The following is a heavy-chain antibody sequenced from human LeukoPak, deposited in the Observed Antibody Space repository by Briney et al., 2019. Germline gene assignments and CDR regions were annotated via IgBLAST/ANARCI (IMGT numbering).Heavy chain of an antibody. CDR1: GFTFSSYA. V-gene: IGHV3-23*01. CDR3: AKDRDPFEAKAHAFDI. D-gene: IGHD5-24*01. Sequence: GGSLRLSCAASGFTFSSYAMSWVRQAPGKGLEWVSAISGSGGSTYYADSVKGRFTISRDNSKNTLYLQMNSLRAEDTAVYYCAKDRDPFEAKAHAFDIWGQGTMVTVSS. CDR2: ISGSGGST. J-gene: IGHJ3*02.